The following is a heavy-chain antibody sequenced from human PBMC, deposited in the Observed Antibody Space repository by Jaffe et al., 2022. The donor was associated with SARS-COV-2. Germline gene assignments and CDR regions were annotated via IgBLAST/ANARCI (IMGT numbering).Heavy chain of an antibody. J-gene: IGHJ4*02. V-gene: IGHV3-30*18. CDR3: AKDLVGATRRGSFDY. D-gene: IGHD1-26*01. CDR2: ISYDGGKK. Sequence: QVQLVESGGGVVQPGRSLRLSCAASGFTFSSYGMHWVRQAPGKGLEWVAVISYDGGKKYYADSVKGRFTISRDNSKNTLYLQMNSLRAEDTAVYYCAKDLVGATRRGSFDYWGQGTLVTVSS. CDR1: GFTFSSYG.